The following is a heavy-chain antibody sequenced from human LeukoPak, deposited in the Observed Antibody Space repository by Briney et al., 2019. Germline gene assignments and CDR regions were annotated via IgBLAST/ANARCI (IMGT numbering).Heavy chain of an antibody. J-gene: IGHJ4*02. CDR2: ISAYNGNT. D-gene: IGHD6-13*01. Sequence: ASVKVSCKASGYTFTSYGISWVRQAPGQGLEWMGWISAYNGNTNYAQKLQGRVTMTRDTSTSTVYMELSSLRSEDTAVYYCARGLAAADIDYWGQGTLVTVSS. CDR3: ARGLAAADIDY. CDR1: GYTFTSYG. V-gene: IGHV1-18*01.